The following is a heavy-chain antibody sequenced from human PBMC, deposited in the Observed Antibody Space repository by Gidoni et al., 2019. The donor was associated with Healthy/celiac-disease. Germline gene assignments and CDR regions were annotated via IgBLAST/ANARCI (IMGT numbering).Heavy chain of an antibody. D-gene: IGHD4-17*01. V-gene: IGHV1-3*01. Sequence: QVQLVQSGAEVKKPGASVKVSCKASGYTFTSYAMHWVRQAPGQRLEWMGWINAGNGNTKYSQKFQGRVTITRDTSASTAYMELSSLRSEDTAVYYCASESGSKDYGDYGDAFDIWGQGTMVTVSS. CDR3: ASESGSKDYGDYGDAFDI. CDR1: GYTFTSYA. CDR2: INAGNGNT. J-gene: IGHJ3*02.